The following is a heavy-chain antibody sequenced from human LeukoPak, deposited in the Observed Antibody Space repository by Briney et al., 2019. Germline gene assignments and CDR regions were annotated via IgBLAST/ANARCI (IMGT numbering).Heavy chain of an antibody. CDR2: ISAYNGNT. CDR1: GYTFTRYG. V-gene: IGHV1-18*01. D-gene: IGHD3-3*02. Sequence: ASVTVSYKASGYTFTRYGISWVRQAPGQGLERMGWISAYNGNTKYPQKLQGRVTMTTDTSTSTAYMELRSLRSDDTAVYYCARELPFVEWLLPDYWGQGTLVTVSS. CDR3: ARELPFVEWLLPDY. J-gene: IGHJ4*02.